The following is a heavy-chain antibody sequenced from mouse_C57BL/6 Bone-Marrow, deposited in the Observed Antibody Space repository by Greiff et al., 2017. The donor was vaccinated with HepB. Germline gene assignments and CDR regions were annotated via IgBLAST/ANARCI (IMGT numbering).Heavy chain of an antibody. D-gene: IGHD2-10*02. J-gene: IGHJ3*01. V-gene: IGHV1-62-2*01. CDR2: FYPGSGSI. CDR3: ARHEEVFPWFAY. Sequence: VKLMESGAELVKPGASVKLSCKASGYTFTEYTIHWVKQRSGQGLEWIGWFYPGSGSIKYNEKFKDKATLTADKSSSTVDMELSRLTSEDSAVYFCARHEEVFPWFAYWGQGTLVTVSA. CDR1: GYTFTEYT.